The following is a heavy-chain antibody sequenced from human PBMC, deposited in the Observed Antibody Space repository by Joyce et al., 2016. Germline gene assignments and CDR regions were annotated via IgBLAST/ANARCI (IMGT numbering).Heavy chain of an antibody. CDR3: ARQPPCYGRRGSFYRTDYFFDS. V-gene: IGHV4-59*08. CDR2: DHDGGCT. J-gene: IGHJ4*02. D-gene: IGHD2-15*01. CDR1: GDSMKSYY. Sequence: QVRLQESGPRLVKPSETLSLTCSVSGDSMKSYYFRWIRLPPGKRREWIGSDHDGGCTKYNPSLKRRITISVDTSNNKFSLNLTAVGAADTALYFCARQPPCYGRRGSFYRTDYFFDSWGPETLVTVSS.